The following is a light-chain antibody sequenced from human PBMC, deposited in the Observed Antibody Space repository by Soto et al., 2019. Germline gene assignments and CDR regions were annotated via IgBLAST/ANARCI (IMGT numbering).Light chain of an antibody. CDR2: GAS. CDR3: QEYDSSRT. V-gene: IGKV3-20*01. J-gene: IGKJ1*01. CDR1: QSVSSSY. Sequence: EIVLTQSPGTLSLSPGERATLSCRASQSVSSSYLAWYQQKPGQAPRLLIYGASSRATGIPDRFSGSGSGTDFTLTISRLEPEDFGVYYCQEYDSSRTFGQGTNVEI.